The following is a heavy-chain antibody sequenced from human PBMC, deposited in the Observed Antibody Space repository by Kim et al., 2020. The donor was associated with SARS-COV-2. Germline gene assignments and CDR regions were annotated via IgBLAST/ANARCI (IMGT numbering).Heavy chain of an antibody. CDR1: GGSISSSSYY. V-gene: IGHV4-39*01. CDR2: IYYSGST. J-gene: IGHJ6*02. D-gene: IGHD6-13*01. CDR3: AEQQLGPHLVGDYGMDV. Sequence: SETLSLTCTVSGGSISSSSYYWGWIRQPPGKGLEWIGSIYYSGSTYYNPSLKSRVTISVSTSKNQFSLKLSSVTAADTAVYYCAEQQLGPHLVGDYGMDVWGQGTTVTVSS.